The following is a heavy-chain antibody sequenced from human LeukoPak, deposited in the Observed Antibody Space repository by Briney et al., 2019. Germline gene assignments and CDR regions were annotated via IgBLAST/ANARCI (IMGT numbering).Heavy chain of an antibody. V-gene: IGHV3-66*01. Sequence: GGSLRLSCAASGFTVSSNYMSWGRQAPGKGLEWVSVIYSGGSTYYADSVKGRFTISRDNSKNTLYLQMNSLRAEDTAVYYCARDSNYYYYGMDVWGQGTTVTVSS. CDR1: GFTVSSNY. CDR3: ARDSNYYYYGMDV. CDR2: IYSGGST. J-gene: IGHJ6*02.